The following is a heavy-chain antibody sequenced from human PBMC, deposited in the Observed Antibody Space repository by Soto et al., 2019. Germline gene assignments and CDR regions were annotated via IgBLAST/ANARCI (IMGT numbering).Heavy chain of an antibody. V-gene: IGHV1-8*01. CDR3: ARATPGSGPFWSGYYSMYYYYGMDV. J-gene: IGHJ6*02. D-gene: IGHD3-3*01. CDR1: RYTFTSYD. CDR2: MNPNSGNT. Sequence: GASVKVSCKASRYTFTSYDINWVRQATGQGLEWMGWMNPNSGNTGYAQKFQGRVTMTRNTSISTAYMELSSLRSEDTAVYYCARATPGSGPFWSGYYSMYYYYGMDVWGQGTTVTVSS.